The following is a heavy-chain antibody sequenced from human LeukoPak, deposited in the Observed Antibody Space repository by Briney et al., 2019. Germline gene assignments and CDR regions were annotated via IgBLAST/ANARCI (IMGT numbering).Heavy chain of an antibody. CDR3: AKRVYGYLDY. J-gene: IGHJ4*02. CDR1: GFTFTSYA. D-gene: IGHD3-10*01. CDR2: ISGGGVTT. Sequence: PGGSLRLSCAASGFTFTSYAMTWVRQAPGKGLEWVSTISGGGVTTNYADSVEGRFTVSRDNSKNTLYLQMNSLRAEDTAVYYCAKRVYGYLDYWGQGTLVTVSS. V-gene: IGHV3-23*01.